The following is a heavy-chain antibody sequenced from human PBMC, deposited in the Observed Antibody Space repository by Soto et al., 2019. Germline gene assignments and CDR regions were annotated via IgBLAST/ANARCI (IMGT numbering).Heavy chain of an antibody. J-gene: IGHJ6*02. Sequence: QVQLVQSGAEVKKPGSSVKVSCKASGGTFSSYAISWVRQAPGQGLEWMGGIIPIFGTANYAQKFQGRVTITADESTSTDYMERSRLRSEDTAVYYCARDRYSYGSLTRYYYGMDVWGQGTTVTVSS. CDR3: ARDRYSYGSLTRYYYGMDV. D-gene: IGHD5-18*01. CDR1: GGTFSSYA. CDR2: IIPIFGTA. V-gene: IGHV1-69*12.